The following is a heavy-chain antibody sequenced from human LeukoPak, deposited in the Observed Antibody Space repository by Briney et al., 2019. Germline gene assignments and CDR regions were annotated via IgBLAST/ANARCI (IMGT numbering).Heavy chain of an antibody. D-gene: IGHD1/OR15-1a*01. CDR2: IYYTGSS. CDR1: GGSNSNFY. CDR3: ARMVGQLIEYYFDY. V-gene: IGHV4-59*01. Sequence: SETLSLTCTVSGGSNSNFYWTWIRQPPGKGLEWIGSIYYTGSSNYNPSLESRVTMSIDTSNNQFSLKLKSVTSADTAVYYCARMVGQLIEYYFDYWGRGTLVTVSS. J-gene: IGHJ4*02.